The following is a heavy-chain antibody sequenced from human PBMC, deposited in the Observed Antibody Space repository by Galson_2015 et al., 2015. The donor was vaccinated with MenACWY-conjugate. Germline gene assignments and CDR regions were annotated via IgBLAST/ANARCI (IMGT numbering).Heavy chain of an antibody. Sequence: SLRLSCAASGFTFSLYSMNWVRQAPGKGLEWVSYISSSSSTIYYADSVKGRFTISRDNAKRSLYLQMNSLRDEDTAVYYRARDRGYIVGVVAKARWENYYSGRAVWGQGTPVPV. V-gene: IGHV3-48*02. CDR3: ARDRGYIVGVVAKARWENYYSGRAV. J-gene: IGHJ6*02. CDR2: ISSSSSTI. CDR1: GFTFSLYS. D-gene: IGHD2-15*01.